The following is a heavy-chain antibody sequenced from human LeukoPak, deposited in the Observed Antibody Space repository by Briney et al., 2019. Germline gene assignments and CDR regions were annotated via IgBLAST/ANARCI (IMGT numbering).Heavy chain of an antibody. J-gene: IGHJ4*02. CDR1: GFAFGSEA. CDR2: ISPGGGTT. V-gene: IGHV3-23*01. Sequence: GGSLRLSWAVSGFAFGSEAMSWVRQSPARGLEWVASISPGGGTTYYADYVKGRFTISRDNSKNSLFVQMNSLRAEDTAVYFCAKIPKGGYFDYWGQGTLVTVSS. CDR3: AKIPKGGYFDY. D-gene: IGHD2-2*01.